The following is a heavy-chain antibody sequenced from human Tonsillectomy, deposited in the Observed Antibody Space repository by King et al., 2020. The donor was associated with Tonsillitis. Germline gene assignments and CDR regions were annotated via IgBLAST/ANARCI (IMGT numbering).Heavy chain of an antibody. CDR3: TSLIDY. J-gene: IGHJ4*02. V-gene: IGHV3-30*04. CDR2: IKYDGSKK. CDR1: GFTFSSFA. Sequence: VQLVESGGGVVQPGTSLRLSCAASGFTFSSFAMHWVRQAPGKGLEWVAFIKYDGSKKDYAESVKGRFTISRDNVKDTLYLQMNVLRPEDTGLYSCTSLIDYWGLGTPVTVSS.